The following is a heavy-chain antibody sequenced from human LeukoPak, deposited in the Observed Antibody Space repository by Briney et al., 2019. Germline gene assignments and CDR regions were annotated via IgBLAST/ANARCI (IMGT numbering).Heavy chain of an antibody. CDR1: GYTFTGYY. CDR2: IIPILGIA. V-gene: IGHV1-69*02. D-gene: IGHD6-6*01. CDR3: ATVGIAARHGDY. J-gene: IGHJ4*02. Sequence: SVKVSCKASGYTFTGYYMHWVRQAPGQGLEWMGRIIPILGIANYAQKFQGRVTITADKSTSTAYMELSSLRSEDTAVYYCATVGIAARHGDYWGQGTLVTVSS.